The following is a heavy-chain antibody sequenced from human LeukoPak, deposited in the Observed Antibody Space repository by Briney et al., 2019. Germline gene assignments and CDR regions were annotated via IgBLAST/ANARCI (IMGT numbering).Heavy chain of an antibody. Sequence: GASVKVSCKAPGYTFTSYYMHWVRQAPGQGLEWMGIINPSGGSTSYAQKFQGRVTMTRDTSTSTVYMELSSLRSEDTAVYYRARTGLYDSSGYYYVSAWYYGMDVWGQGTTVTVSS. V-gene: IGHV1-46*01. CDR1: GYTFTSYY. CDR2: INPSGGST. J-gene: IGHJ6*02. D-gene: IGHD3-22*01. CDR3: ARTGLYDSSGYYYVSAWYYGMDV.